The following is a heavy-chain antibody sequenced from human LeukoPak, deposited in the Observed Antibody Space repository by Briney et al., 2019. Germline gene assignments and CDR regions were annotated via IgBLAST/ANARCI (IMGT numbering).Heavy chain of an antibody. V-gene: IGHV1-46*01. CDR1: GYTFTSYY. CDR2: INPSGDST. CDR3: ARDKYDTMVRGAMDV. Sequence: ASVKVSCKESGYTFTSYYMLLVRLDPGPGLEWIGIINPSGDSTSYAQKFQGRVTMARDTSTSTVYMELSSLRSEDTAVYYCARDKYDTMVRGAMDVWGKGTTVTISS. J-gene: IGHJ6*04. D-gene: IGHD3-10*01.